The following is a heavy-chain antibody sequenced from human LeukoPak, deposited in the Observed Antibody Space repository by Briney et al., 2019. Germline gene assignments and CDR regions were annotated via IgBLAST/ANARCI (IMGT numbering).Heavy chain of an antibody. CDR1: GFAFSDDS. Sequence: GGSLRLSCVASGFAFSDDSMNWVRQPPGKGLEWVSSISSTSTYIYYADSVKGRLTISRDNARNSLFLQMNNLRVDDSAVYYCAREYTAMAYDYWGQGTLVTVSS. J-gene: IGHJ4*02. V-gene: IGHV3-21*01. D-gene: IGHD5-18*01. CDR3: AREYTAMAYDY. CDR2: ISSTSTYI.